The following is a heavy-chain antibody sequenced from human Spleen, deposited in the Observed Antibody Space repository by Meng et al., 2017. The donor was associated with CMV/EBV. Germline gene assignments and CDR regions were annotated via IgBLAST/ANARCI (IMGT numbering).Heavy chain of an antibody. Sequence: QVQLQQWGAGLLKPSETLSLTCAVYGGSFSGYYWSWIRQPPGKGLEWIGEINHSGSTNYNPSLKSRVTISVDTSKNRFSLKLSSVTAADTAVYYCARSGRFDYWGQGTLVTVSS. CDR3: ARSGRFDY. CDR2: INHSGST. J-gene: IGHJ4*02. V-gene: IGHV4-34*01. CDR1: GGSFSGYY. D-gene: IGHD1-14*01.